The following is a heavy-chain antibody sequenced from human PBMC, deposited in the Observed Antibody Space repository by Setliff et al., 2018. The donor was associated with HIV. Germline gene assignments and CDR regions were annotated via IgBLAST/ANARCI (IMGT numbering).Heavy chain of an antibody. V-gene: IGHV4-61*02. CDR1: GGSISSGDYY. D-gene: IGHD6-13*01. CDR3: AREDSSSWYSSLSF. CDR2: IHTSGNT. Sequence: SETLSLTCTVSGGSISSGDYYWTWIRQPAGKGLQWIGRIHTSGNTNYNPSLKSRVTISVDTSKSQFSLKLTSVTAADTAVYSCAREDSSSWYSSLSFWGQGTLVTVSS. J-gene: IGHJ1*01.